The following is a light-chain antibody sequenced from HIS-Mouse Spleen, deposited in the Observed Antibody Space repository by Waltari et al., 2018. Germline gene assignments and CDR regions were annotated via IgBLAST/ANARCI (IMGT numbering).Light chain of an antibody. CDR2: EGS. V-gene: IGLV2-23*01. CDR1: SRDVGTYNL. CDR3: CSYAGSSRV. J-gene: IGLJ3*02. Sequence: QSDLTQPASVSGSPGQAITISCTGTSRDVGTYNLFSWYQQHPDKAPKPMIYEGSKRPSGVSNRFSGSKSGNTASLTISGLQAEDEADYYCCSYAGSSRVFGGGTKLTVL.